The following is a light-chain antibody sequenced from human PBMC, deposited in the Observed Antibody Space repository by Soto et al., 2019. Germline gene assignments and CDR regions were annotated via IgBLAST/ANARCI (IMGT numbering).Light chain of an antibody. V-gene: IGLV2-14*01. CDR2: DVS. CDR3: SSYTSSSTWV. Sequence: QSVLTQPASVSGSPGQSIAISCTGTSSYVGGYNYVSWYQQHPGKTPNLMIYDVSNRPSGVSNRFSGSKSGNTASLTISGLQAEDEADYYCSSYTSSSTWVFGGGTKVTVL. CDR1: SSYVGGYNY. J-gene: IGLJ3*02.